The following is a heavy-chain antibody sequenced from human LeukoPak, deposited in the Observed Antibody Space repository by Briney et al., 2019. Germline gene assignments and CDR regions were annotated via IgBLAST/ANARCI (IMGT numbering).Heavy chain of an antibody. CDR3: AKVLVGATYGTIDY. CDR1: GFTFSSYA. CDR2: ISGSGGST. V-gene: IGHV3-23*01. Sequence: PGGSLRLSCAASGFTFSSYAMSWARQAPGKGLEWVSAISGSGGSTYYADSVKGRFTISRDNSKNTLYLQMNSLRAEDTAVYYCAKVLVGATYGTIDYWGQGTLVTVSS. D-gene: IGHD1-26*01. J-gene: IGHJ4*02.